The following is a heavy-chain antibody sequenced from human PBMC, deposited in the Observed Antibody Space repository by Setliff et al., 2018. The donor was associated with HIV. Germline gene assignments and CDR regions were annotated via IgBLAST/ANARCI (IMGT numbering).Heavy chain of an antibody. D-gene: IGHD3-9*01. CDR1: GDSISSGNYY. Sequence: SETLSLTCTFPGDSISSGNYYWSWIRQPAGKGLEWIGRIYSTGGTNYNPSLKSRVTISSDTSKDLFSLKLTTVTAADAAVYYCTRDTGYILSGYRPHWYFDLWGRGTLVTVSS. J-gene: IGHJ2*01. CDR2: IYSTGGT. V-gene: IGHV4-61*02. CDR3: TRDTGYILSGYRPHWYFDL.